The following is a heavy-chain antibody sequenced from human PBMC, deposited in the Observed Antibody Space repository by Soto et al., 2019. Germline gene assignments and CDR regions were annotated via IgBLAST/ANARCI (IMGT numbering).Heavy chain of an antibody. J-gene: IGHJ6*03. CDR2: INHSGST. CDR1: GGSFSGYY. V-gene: IGHV4-34*01. Sequence: PSETLSLTCAVYGGSFSGYYWSWIRQPPGKGLEWIGEINHSGSTNYNPSLKSRVTISVDTSKNQFSLKLSSVTAADTAVYYCARVIAARPPYYYYYMDVWGKGTTVTVSS. CDR3: ARVIAARPPYYYYYMDV. D-gene: IGHD6-6*01.